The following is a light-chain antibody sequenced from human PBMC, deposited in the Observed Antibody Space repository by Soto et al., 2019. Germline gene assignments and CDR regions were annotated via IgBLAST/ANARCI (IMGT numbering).Light chain of an antibody. CDR2: GAS. Sequence: EIVMTQSPASLSVSPGERATLSCRASQSVSSNLAWYQQKPGQAPRLLIYGASTRATGFPARFSGSGSGTEFTLTISSLQSEDFAVYYCQQYNDWPFTFGQGTKLDIK. J-gene: IGKJ2*01. V-gene: IGKV3-15*01. CDR3: QQYNDWPFT. CDR1: QSVSSN.